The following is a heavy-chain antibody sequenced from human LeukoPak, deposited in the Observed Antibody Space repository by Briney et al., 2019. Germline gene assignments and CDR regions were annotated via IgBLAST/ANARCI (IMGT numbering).Heavy chain of an antibody. V-gene: IGHV3-21*04. Sequence: TGGSLRLSCAASGXTFSSYSMNWVRQAPGKGLEWVSSISSSSSYIYYADSVKGRFTISRDNSKNTLYLQMNSLRAEDTAVYYCAKDYLDIVVVPAALDAFDIWGQGTMVTVSS. J-gene: IGHJ3*02. CDR3: AKDYLDIVVVPAALDAFDI. CDR2: ISSSSSYI. CDR1: GXTFSSYS. D-gene: IGHD2-2*03.